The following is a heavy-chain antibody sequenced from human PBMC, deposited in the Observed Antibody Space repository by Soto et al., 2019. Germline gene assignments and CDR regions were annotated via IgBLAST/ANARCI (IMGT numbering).Heavy chain of an antibody. CDR3: ARDETQTFRSYVYYYGVDV. D-gene: IGHD3-16*01. CDR2: INTDGSST. V-gene: IGHV3-74*01. Sequence: GGSLRLSCAVSGFTFRSYWMHWVRQAPGRGLAWVSRINTDGSSTSYADSVKGRFTISRDNAKNELYLQMNSLRVEDTAVYYCARDETQTFRSYVYYYGVDVWGQGTTVTVSS. CDR1: GFTFRSYW. J-gene: IGHJ6*02.